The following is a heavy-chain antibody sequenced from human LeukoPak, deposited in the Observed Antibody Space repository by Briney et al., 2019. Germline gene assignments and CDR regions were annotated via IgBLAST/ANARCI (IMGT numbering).Heavy chain of an antibody. CDR1: GYTFTGYY. CDR3: ARDSQTTVAGMFTNWFDP. V-gene: IGHV1-2*02. D-gene: IGHD6-19*01. CDR2: INPNSGGT. J-gene: IGHJ5*02. Sequence: VASVKVSCKASGYTFTGYYMHWVRQAPGQGLEWMGWINPNSGGTNYAQKFQGRVTMTRDTSISTAYMELSRLRSDDTAVYYCARDSQTTVAGMFTNWFDPWGQGTLVTVSS.